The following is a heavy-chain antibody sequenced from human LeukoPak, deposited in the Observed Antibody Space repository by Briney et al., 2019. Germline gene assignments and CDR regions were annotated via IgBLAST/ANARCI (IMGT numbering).Heavy chain of an antibody. CDR2: ISSSGSTI. Sequence: PGGSLRLSCAASGFTFSDYYTSWIRQAPGKGLEWVSYISSSGSTIYYADSVKGRFTISRDNAKNSLYLQMNSLRAEDTAVYYCASRYYYDMGMDVWGQGTTVTVSS. V-gene: IGHV3-11*01. CDR3: ASRYYYDMGMDV. CDR1: GFTFSDYY. D-gene: IGHD3-22*01. J-gene: IGHJ6*02.